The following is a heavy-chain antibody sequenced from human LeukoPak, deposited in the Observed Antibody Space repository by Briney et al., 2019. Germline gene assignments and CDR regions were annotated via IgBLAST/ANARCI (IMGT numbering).Heavy chain of an antibody. CDR2: IYYSGST. Sequence: SETLSLTCTVSGGSVSSGSYYWSWIRQPPGKGLEWIGYIYYSGSTNYNPSLKSRVTISVDTSKNQFSLKLSSVTAADTAVYCCARESVEMATNYWGQGTLVTVSS. CDR3: ARESVEMATNY. D-gene: IGHD5-24*01. CDR1: GGSVSSGSYY. V-gene: IGHV4-61*01. J-gene: IGHJ4*02.